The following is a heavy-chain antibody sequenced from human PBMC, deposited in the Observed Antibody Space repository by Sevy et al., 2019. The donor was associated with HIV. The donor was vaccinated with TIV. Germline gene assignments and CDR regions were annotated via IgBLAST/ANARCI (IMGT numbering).Heavy chain of an antibody. D-gene: IGHD6-13*01. CDR2: INQDGSVK. CDR3: VRAIAKDGSF. Sequence: GGSLRLSCAASGFTFSSYWMSWVRQAPGKGLEWVPNINQDGSVKYYVDSVRGRFTISRDNARNLVFLQMSSLRVDDSALYYCVRAIAKDGSFWGQGTLVTVSS. V-gene: IGHV3-7*01. J-gene: IGHJ4*02. CDR1: GFTFSSYW.